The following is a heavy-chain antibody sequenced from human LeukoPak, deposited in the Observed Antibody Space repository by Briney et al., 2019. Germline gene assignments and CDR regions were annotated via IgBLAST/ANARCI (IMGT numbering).Heavy chain of an antibody. V-gene: IGHV5-51*01. CDR2: IYPGDSDT. CDR1: GYDFINYW. D-gene: IGHD5-12*01. CDR3: ARRVSGYFPFDP. J-gene: IGHJ5*02. Sequence: GGSLKISCKASGYDFINYWIAWVRQRPGKGLEWMGSIYPGDSDTTYSPSFQGQVTISADTSINTAYLQWGSLKASDTAMYYCARRVSGYFPFDPWGQGTLITVSS.